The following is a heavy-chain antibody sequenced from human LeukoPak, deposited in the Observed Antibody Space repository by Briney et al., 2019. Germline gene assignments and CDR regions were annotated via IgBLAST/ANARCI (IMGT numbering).Heavy chain of an antibody. J-gene: IGHJ6*02. CDR2: INHSGST. Sequence: SETLSLTCAVYGGSFSGYYWSWIRQPPGKGLEWIGEINHSGSTNYNPSLKSRVTISVDTSKNQFSLKLSSVTAADTAVYYCARLTAVLRFLEWLPAGGMDVWGQGTTVTVSS. D-gene: IGHD3-3*01. CDR1: GGSFSGYY. CDR3: ARLTAVLRFLEWLPAGGMDV. V-gene: IGHV4-34*01.